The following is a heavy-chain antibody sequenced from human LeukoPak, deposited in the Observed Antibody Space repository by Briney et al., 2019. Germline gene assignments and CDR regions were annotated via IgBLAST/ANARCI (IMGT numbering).Heavy chain of an antibody. Sequence: GGSLTLSCAASGFTFSIYGMHWVRQAPGKGLEWVAVISYDGSNKYYADSVKGRFTISRDNSKNTLYLQMNSLRAEDTAVYYCAKDDVAIVVVPAAAFDYWGQETLVTVSS. J-gene: IGHJ4*02. CDR2: ISYDGSNK. V-gene: IGHV3-30*18. CDR1: GFTFSIYG. CDR3: AKDDVAIVVVPAAAFDY. D-gene: IGHD2-2*01.